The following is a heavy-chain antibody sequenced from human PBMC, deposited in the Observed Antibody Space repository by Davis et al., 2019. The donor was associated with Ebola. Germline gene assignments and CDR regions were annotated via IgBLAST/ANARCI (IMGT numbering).Heavy chain of an antibody. CDR2: ISGSGGST. J-gene: IGHJ2*01. V-gene: IGHV3-23*01. Sequence: GESLKISCAASGFTFSSYAMSWVRQAPGKGLEWVSAISGSGGSTYYADSVKGRFTISRDNSKNTLYLQMNSLRAEDTAVYYCARDPGVNWYFDLWGRGTLVTVSS. CDR1: GFTFSSYA. D-gene: IGHD4-23*01. CDR3: ARDPGVNWYFDL.